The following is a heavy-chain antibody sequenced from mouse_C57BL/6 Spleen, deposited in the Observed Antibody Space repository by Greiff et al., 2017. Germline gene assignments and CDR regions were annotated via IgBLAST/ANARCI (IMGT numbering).Heavy chain of an antibody. CDR2: IYPGSGST. J-gene: IGHJ4*01. CDR1: GYTFTSYW. D-gene: IGHD3-2*02. Sequence: VQLHQPGAELVKPGASVKMSCKASGYTFTSYWITWVKQRPGQGLGWIGDIYPGSGSTNYNEKFKSKATLTVDTSSSTAYMQLSSLTSEDSAVYYCARRSSGYHYYAMDYWGQGTSVTVSS. V-gene: IGHV1-55*01. CDR3: ARRSSGYHYYAMDY.